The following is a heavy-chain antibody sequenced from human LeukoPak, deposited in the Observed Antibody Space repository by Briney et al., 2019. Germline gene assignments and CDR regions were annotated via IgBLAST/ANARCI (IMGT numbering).Heavy chain of an antibody. CDR1: GGSFSGYY. V-gene: IGHV4-34*01. D-gene: IGHD2-21*02. CDR3: AREARRAYCGGDCYSGRYYRWFDP. J-gene: IGHJ5*02. CDR2: INHSGST. Sequence: SETLSLTCAVYGGSFSGYYWSWIRHPPGNGLEWIGEINHSGSTNYNPSLKSRVTITVDTSKNQFSLKLSSVTAADTAVYYCAREARRAYCGGDCYSGRYYRWFDPWGQGTLVTVSS.